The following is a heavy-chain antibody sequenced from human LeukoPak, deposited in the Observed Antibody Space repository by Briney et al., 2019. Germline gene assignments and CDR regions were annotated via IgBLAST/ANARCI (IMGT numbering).Heavy chain of an antibody. J-gene: IGHJ4*02. CDR3: ARSPTIPPPDYYFDY. CDR1: GGSISSYY. CDR2: IYYSGST. Sequence: SETLSLTCTASGGSISSYYWSWIRQPPGKGLEWIGYIYYSGSTNYNPSLKSRVAISVDTSKNQFSLKLSSVTAADTAVYYCARSPTIPPPDYYFDYWGQGTLVTVSS. V-gene: IGHV4-59*01. D-gene: IGHD2-21*01.